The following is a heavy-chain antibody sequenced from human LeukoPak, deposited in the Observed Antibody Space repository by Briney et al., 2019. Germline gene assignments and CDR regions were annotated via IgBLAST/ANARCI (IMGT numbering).Heavy chain of an antibody. J-gene: IGHJ4*02. Sequence: ASVKVSCKASEYSFTTYDIYWVRQAPGQRLEWMGRINGANGDTKYSQKFQGRVTITRDTSASTAYLELSSLRSEDTAVYYCTREWVYCDSSSIKCYRSFDYWGQGTQVTVSS. V-gene: IGHV1-3*01. CDR1: EYSFTTYD. D-gene: IGHD2-2*01. CDR3: TREWVYCDSSSIKCYRSFDY. CDR2: INGANGDT.